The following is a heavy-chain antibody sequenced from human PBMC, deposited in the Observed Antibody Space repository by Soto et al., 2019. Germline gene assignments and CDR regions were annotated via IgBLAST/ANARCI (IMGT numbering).Heavy chain of an antibody. V-gene: IGHV3-72*01. CDR3: ARDLYEDYGMEV. D-gene: IGHD5-12*01. Sequence: EVQLVESGGGLVQPGGSLRLSCSVSGFTLSDLYMDWVRQAPGKGLEWVGRSRNKANHYATHYAASVRGRFTISRDDSKNSMYLQMKSLKTEDTAVYYCARDLYEDYGMEVWGQGTAVTVSS. CDR1: GFTLSDLY. J-gene: IGHJ6*02. CDR2: SRNKANHYAT.